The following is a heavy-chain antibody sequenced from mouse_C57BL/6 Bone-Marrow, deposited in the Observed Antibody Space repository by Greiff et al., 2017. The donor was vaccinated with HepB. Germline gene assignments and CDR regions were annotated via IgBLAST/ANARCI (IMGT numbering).Heavy chain of an antibody. D-gene: IGHD1-1*01. J-gene: IGHJ3*01. Sequence: SGPVLVKPGASVKMSCKASGYTFTDYYMNWVKQSHGKSLEWIGVINPYNGGTSYNQKFKGKATLTVDKSSSTAYMELNSLTSEDSAVYYCARPSYYGSSYVDWFAYWGQGTLVTVSA. CDR2: INPYNGGT. CDR3: ARPSYYGSSYVDWFAY. CDR1: GYTFTDYY. V-gene: IGHV1-19*01.